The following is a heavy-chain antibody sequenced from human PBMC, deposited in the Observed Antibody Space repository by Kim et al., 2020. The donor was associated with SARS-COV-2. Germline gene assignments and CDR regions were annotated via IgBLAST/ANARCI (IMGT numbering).Heavy chain of an antibody. CDR3: ARIPYGSGRGDY. Sequence: GYAQKFQGRVTMTRNTSISTAYMELSSLRSEDTAVYYGARIPYGSGRGDYWGQGTLVTVSS. J-gene: IGHJ4*02. D-gene: IGHD3-10*01. V-gene: IGHV1-8*01.